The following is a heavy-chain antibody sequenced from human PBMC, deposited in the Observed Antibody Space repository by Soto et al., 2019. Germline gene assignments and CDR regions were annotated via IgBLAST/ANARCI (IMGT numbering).Heavy chain of an antibody. CDR3: ARDPIGPGIFDY. V-gene: IGHV3-33*01. CDR2: IWYDASNK. Sequence: PGGSLRLSCAASGFTFSSYGMHWVRPAPGKGLEWVAVIWYDASNKYYADCVKGRFTISRDNTKDTMYLQMNSLRAEDTAVYYCARDPIGPGIFDYWGQGTLVTVSS. CDR1: GFTFSSYG. J-gene: IGHJ4*02. D-gene: IGHD1-26*01.